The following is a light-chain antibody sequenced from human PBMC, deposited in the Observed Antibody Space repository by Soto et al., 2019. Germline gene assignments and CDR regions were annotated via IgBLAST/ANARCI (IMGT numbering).Light chain of an antibody. J-gene: IGLJ1*01. CDR2: GNS. CDR3: QSYDSSLSGFYV. Sequence: QSVLAQPPSVSLAPGQRVTISCTGSSSNIGAGYDVHWYHQLPGTAPKLLIYGNSNRPSGVPDRFSGSKSGTSASLAITGLQAEDEADYYCQSYDSSLSGFYVFGTGTKVTAL. CDR1: SSNIGAGYD. V-gene: IGLV1-40*01.